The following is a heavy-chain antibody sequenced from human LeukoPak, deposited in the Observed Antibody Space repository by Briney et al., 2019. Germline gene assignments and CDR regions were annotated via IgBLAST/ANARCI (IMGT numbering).Heavy chain of an antibody. Sequence: GGSLRLSCAASGFTFSNYWMTSVRQAPGQRLEWVATIKQDGSEIYYVDSVRGRFTISRDNAKNSLYLQMNSLKTEDTAVYYCTTYSSRWFRHFDYWGQGTLVTVSS. J-gene: IGHJ4*02. V-gene: IGHV3-7*03. CDR3: TTYSSRWFRHFDY. D-gene: IGHD6-19*01. CDR2: IKQDGSEI. CDR1: GFTFSNYW.